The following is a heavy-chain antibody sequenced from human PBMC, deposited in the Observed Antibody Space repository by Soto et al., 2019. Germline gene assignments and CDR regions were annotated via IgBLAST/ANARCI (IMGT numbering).Heavy chain of an antibody. D-gene: IGHD2-15*01. CDR2: ISAYNGNT. Sequence: QVQLVQSGAEVKKPGASVKVSCKASGYTFTSYGISWVRQAPGQGLEWMGWISAYNGNTNYAQKLQGRVTMTTDTPTSSAYMELRSLRSDDTAVYYCARDGDCSGGSCYSGPFVYFDYWGQGTLVTVSS. CDR1: GYTFTSYG. CDR3: ARDGDCSGGSCYSGPFVYFDY. J-gene: IGHJ4*02. V-gene: IGHV1-18*01.